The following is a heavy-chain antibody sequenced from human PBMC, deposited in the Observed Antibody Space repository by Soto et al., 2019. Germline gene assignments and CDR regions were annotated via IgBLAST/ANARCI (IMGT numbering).Heavy chain of an antibody. D-gene: IGHD4-17*01. V-gene: IGHV4-34*01. J-gene: IGHJ6*02. Sequence: SETLSLTCAVYGGSFSGYYWSWIRQPPGKGLEWIGEINHSGSTNYNPSLKSRVTISVDTSKNQFSLKLSSVTAADTAVYYCARVKTVTTYYYYYGMDVWGQGTTVTV. CDR2: INHSGST. CDR3: ARVKTVTTYYYYYGMDV. CDR1: GGSFSGYY.